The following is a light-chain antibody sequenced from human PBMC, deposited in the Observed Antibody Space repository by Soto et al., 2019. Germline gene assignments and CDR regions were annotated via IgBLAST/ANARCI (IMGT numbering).Light chain of an antibody. CDR1: SSDIGDYNY. CDR2: EVT. Sequence: QSVLTQPASVSGSPGQSITISCTGASSDIGDYNYVSWYQQHPGKAPKLIISEVTNRPSGVSNRFSGSKSGNTASLTISGLQAEDEASYYCISFRGTDSPYVFGTGTKVTVL. CDR3: ISFRGTDSPYV. J-gene: IGLJ1*01. V-gene: IGLV2-14*01.